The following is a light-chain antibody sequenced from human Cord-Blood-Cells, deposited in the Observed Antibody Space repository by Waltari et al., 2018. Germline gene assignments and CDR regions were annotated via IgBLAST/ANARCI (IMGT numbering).Light chain of an antibody. V-gene: IGLV2-8*01. J-gene: IGLJ2*01. CDR3: SSYAGSNNLV. CDR2: EVS. Sequence: QSALTQPPPASGSPGQSVTISCTGTSSDVGGYNYVSWYQQHPGKAPKLMIYEVSKRPSGVPDRFSGPKSGNTASLTVSGLQAEDEADYYCSSYAGSNNLVFGGGTKLTVL. CDR1: SSDVGGYNY.